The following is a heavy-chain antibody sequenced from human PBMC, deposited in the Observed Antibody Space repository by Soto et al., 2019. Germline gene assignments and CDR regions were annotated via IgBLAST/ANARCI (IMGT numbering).Heavy chain of an antibody. D-gene: IGHD6-19*01. CDR3: ARLVERQWLNR. Sequence: EVQLVESGGGLVQPGGSLRLSCAASGFTLSTYWMSWVRQAPGRGLEWVANINQNAGKIYYVDSVKGRFTVSRDNAKNSLYLQMNSLSVEDTAVYYCARLVERQWLNRWGQGTLVNVSS. CDR2: INQNAGKI. CDR1: GFTLSTYW. V-gene: IGHV3-7*04. J-gene: IGHJ4*02.